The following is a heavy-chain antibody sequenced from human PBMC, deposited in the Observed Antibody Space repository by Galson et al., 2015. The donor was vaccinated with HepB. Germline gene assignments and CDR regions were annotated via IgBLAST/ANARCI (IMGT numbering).Heavy chain of an antibody. V-gene: IGHV7-4-1*02. CDR1: GYTFTSYA. CDR3: ARVLRSSQWLVHPGY. CDR2: INTNTGNP. Sequence: SVKVSCKASGYTFTSYAMNWVRQAPGQGLEWMGWINTNTGNPTYAQGFTGRFVFSLDTSVSTAYLQISSLKAEDTAVYYCARVLRSSQWLVHPGYWGQGTLVTVSS. J-gene: IGHJ4*02. D-gene: IGHD6-19*01.